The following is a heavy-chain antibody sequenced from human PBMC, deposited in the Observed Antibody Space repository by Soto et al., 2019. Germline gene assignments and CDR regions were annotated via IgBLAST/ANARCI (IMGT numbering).Heavy chain of an antibody. Sequence: PGGSLILSCLSSRFTFSTYGMHLVRQAPGKGLEYVSTISSNGGSTYYADSVKGRFTISRDNSKNTLYLQMNSLRAEDTAVYYCARKEGFNWNYAWFDPWGQGTLVTVSS. D-gene: IGHD1-7*01. J-gene: IGHJ5*02. CDR2: ISSNGGST. V-gene: IGHV3-64*04. CDR1: RFTFSTYG. CDR3: ARKEGFNWNYAWFDP.